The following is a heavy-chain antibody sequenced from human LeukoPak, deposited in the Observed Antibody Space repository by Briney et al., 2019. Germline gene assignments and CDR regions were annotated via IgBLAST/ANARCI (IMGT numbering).Heavy chain of an antibody. D-gene: IGHD1-7*01. CDR1: GFTFNTYE. CDR2: ISSSGSTI. J-gene: IGHJ4*02. CDR3: ARGGWNYVFNY. Sequence: GGSLRLSCAASGFTFNTYEMNWVRQAPGKGLEWVSYISSSGSTIYYADYVKGRFTISRDNAKYSLYLQMNSLRAEDTAVYYCARGGWNYVFNYWGQGTLVTVSS. V-gene: IGHV3-48*03.